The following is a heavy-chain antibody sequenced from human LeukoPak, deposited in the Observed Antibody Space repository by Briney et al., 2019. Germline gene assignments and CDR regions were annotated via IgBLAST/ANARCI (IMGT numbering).Heavy chain of an antibody. D-gene: IGHD2-2*01. CDR3: AREGWDPAARVFDY. Sequence: QSGGSLSLSCAASGFTFSSYAMSWVRQAPGKGLEWVAVISYDGSNKYYADSVKGRFTISRDNSKNTLYLQMNSLRAEDTAVYYCAREGWDPAARVFDYWGQGTLVTVSS. CDR2: ISYDGSNK. V-gene: IGHV3-30*04. CDR1: GFTFSSYA. J-gene: IGHJ4*02.